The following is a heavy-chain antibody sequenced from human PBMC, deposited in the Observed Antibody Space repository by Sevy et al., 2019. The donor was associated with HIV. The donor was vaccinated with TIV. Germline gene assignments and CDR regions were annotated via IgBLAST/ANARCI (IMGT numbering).Heavy chain of an antibody. D-gene: IGHD3-10*01. CDR1: GFTFSSYS. V-gene: IGHV3-48*01. CDR2: ISSSSSTI. CDR3: ARETYYYGSGSYRPRAYYYYYGMDV. J-gene: IGHJ6*02. Sequence: GGSLRLSCAASGFTFSSYSMNWVRQAPGKGREWVSYISSSSSTIYNADCVKGRLTISRDKAKNSLYLQMNSLRAEATAVYYCARETYYYGSGSYRPRAYYYYYGMDVWGQGTTVTVSS.